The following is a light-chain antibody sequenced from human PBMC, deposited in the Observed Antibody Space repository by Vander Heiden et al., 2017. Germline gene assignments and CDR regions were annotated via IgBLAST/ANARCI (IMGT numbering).Light chain of an antibody. CDR3: GTWDSSLTAVV. J-gene: IGLJ2*01. CDR2: DNE. V-gene: IGLV1-51*01. CDR1: TSNIGNNF. Sequence: QSVLTPPPSVSAAPGQKVTIPCPGRTSNIGNNFVSWYQQLPGTAPKLLIYDNEKRPSEMPDRFSGAKSGTSATLGITGLQTGDEADYDCGTWDSSLTAVVVGGGTKLTVL.